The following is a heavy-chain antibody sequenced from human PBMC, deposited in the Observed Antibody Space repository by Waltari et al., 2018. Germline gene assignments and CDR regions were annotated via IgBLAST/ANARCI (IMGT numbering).Heavy chain of an antibody. J-gene: IGHJ4*02. CDR3: ARVDPGFDY. Sequence: QLQLQESGPRLAKPSETLSLTCTVSGGSILISSYYWGWIRQPPGKGLEWIGSSSYCGGTYYNPSLKSRVTISVDTSKNQFSLKLSSVTAADTAVYYCARVDPGFDYWGQGTLVTVSS. V-gene: IGHV4-39*01. CDR2: SSYCGGT. CDR1: GGSILISSYY.